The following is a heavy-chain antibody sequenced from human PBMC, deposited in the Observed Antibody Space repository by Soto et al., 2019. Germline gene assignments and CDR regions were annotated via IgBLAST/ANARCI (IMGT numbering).Heavy chain of an antibody. CDR2: TIPIFRTA. Sequence: QVQLVQSGAEVTKPGSSVKVSCKASGGTFNSYAISWVRQAPGQGLEWMGGTIPIFRTADYAQKFQGRVTLTASESTSTAYRELSSLRSEDTAVYYCASQQLGPSYYYGMDVWGQGTTVTVSS. CDR1: GGTFNSYA. D-gene: IGHD6-6*01. V-gene: IGHV1-69*12. J-gene: IGHJ6*02. CDR3: ASQQLGPSYYYGMDV.